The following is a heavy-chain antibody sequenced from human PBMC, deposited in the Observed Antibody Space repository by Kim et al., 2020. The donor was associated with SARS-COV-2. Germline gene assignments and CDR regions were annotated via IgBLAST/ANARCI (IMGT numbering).Heavy chain of an antibody. D-gene: IGHD4-17*01. Sequence: ASVKVSCKASGYTFTSYTMNWVRQAPGQGLEWMGWINTNTGNPTYAQGFTGRFVFSLDTSVSTAYLQISSLKAEDTAVYYCAREAGTVTTLRFDPWGQGTLVTVSS. CDR1: GYTFTSYT. CDR2: INTNTGNP. V-gene: IGHV7-4-1*02. J-gene: IGHJ5*02. CDR3: AREAGTVTTLRFDP.